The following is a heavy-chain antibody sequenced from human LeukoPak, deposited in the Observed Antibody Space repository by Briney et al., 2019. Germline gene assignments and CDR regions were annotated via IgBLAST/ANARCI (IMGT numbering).Heavy chain of an antibody. CDR2: IWYDGSNK. J-gene: IGHJ6*03. V-gene: IGHV3-33*06. CDR3: AKNLFYYYYYMDV. CDR1: GFTFSSYG. Sequence: PGGSLRLSCAASGFTFSSYGMHWVRQAPGKGLEWVAVIWYDGSNKYYADSVKGRFTISRDNSKNTLDLQMNSLRAEDTAVYYCAKNLFYYYYYMDVWGKGTTVTVSS.